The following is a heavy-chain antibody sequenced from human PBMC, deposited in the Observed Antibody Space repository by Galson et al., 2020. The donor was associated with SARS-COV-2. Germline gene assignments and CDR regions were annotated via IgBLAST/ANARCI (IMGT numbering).Heavy chain of an antibody. CDR1: GFTFSSYA. D-gene: IGHD6-13*01. V-gene: IGHV3-64*01. Sequence: GGSLRLSCAASGFTFSSYAMHWVRQAPGKGLEYVSAISSNGGSTYYANSVKGRFTISRDNSKNTLYLQMGSLRAEDMAVYYCARGLITYSSSAPVWFDPWGQGTLVTVSS. CDR3: ARGLITYSSSAPVWFDP. CDR2: ISSNGGST. J-gene: IGHJ5*02.